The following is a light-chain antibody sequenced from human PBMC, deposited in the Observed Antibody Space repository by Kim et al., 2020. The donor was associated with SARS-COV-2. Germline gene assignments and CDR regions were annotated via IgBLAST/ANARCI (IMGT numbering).Light chain of an antibody. CDR3: EQYGNLPWT. J-gene: IGKJ1*01. CDR2: GAS. Sequence: EIVLTQSPGTQSLSPGERATLSCRASQSVNGNYLAWYQQKPGQAPRLLIYGASSRATGIPDRFSGSGSGTDFTLTITDLEPEDLAVYYCEQYGNLPWTFGQGTKVDIK. CDR1: QSVNGNY. V-gene: IGKV3-20*01.